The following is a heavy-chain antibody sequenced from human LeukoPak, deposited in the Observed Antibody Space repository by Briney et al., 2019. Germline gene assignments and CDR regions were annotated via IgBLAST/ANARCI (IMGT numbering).Heavy chain of an antibody. CDR3: AKAQLELRGEYFDY. Sequence: GGSLRLSCAASGFTFSSYAMSWVRQAPGKGLEWVSAISGSGGSTYYADPVKGRFTISRDNSKNTLYLQMNSLRAEDTAVYYCAKAQLELRGEYFDYWGQGTLVTVSS. D-gene: IGHD1-7*01. CDR2: ISGSGGST. J-gene: IGHJ4*02. V-gene: IGHV3-23*01. CDR1: GFTFSSYA.